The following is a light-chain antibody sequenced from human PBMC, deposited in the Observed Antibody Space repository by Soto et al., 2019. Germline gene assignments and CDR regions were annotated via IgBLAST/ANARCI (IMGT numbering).Light chain of an antibody. V-gene: IGLV2-23*02. CDR3: SSYAGDGVV. CDR1: DSDVGTYNL. CDR2: EVN. J-gene: IGLJ2*01. Sequence: QSALTQPASVSGSPGQSIIVSCTGTDSDVGTYNLVSWFQQNPGSVPKLIIYEVNMRPSGVSSRFSGSKSGNTASLTISGLQPEDEADYYCSSYAGDGVVFGGGTKLTVL.